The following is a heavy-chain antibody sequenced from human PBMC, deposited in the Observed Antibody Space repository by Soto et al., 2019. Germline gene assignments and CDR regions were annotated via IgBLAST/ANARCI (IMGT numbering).Heavy chain of an antibody. V-gene: IGHV3-30-3*01. Sequence: QVQLVESGGGVVQPGRSLRLSCAASGFTFSSYAMHWVRQAPGKGLEWVAVISYDGSNKYYADSVKGRFTISRDNSKNTLYLQMNSLRAEDTAVYYCASGYSNYIPPYYWGQGTLVTVSS. CDR3: ASGYSNYIPPYY. J-gene: IGHJ4*02. D-gene: IGHD4-4*01. CDR2: ISYDGSNK. CDR1: GFTFSSYA.